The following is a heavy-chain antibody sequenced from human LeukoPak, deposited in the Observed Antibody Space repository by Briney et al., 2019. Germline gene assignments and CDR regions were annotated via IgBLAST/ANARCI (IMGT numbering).Heavy chain of an antibody. J-gene: IGHJ4*02. CDR3: ARKASPYYYGSGSYYSGPRYYFDY. Sequence: SETLSLTCAVYGGSFSGYYWSWIRQPPGKGLEWIEEINHSGSTNYNPSLKSRVTISVDTSKNQFSLKLSSVTAADTAVYYCARKASPYYYGSGSYYSGPRYYFDYWGQGTLVTVSS. D-gene: IGHD3-10*01. CDR2: INHSGST. CDR1: GGSFSGYY. V-gene: IGHV4-34*01.